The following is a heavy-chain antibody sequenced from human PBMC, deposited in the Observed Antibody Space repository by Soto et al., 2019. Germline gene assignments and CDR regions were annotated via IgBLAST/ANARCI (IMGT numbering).Heavy chain of an antibody. Sequence: QVQLQESGPGLVKPSQTLSLTCTVSGGSISSGGYYWSWIRQHPGKGLEWIGYIFYSGSTYYNPSLKSRLTISVATSKNQFSLQLSSVTAADTAGYYWARMRKFRTWYFDIWGRGTLVTVSS. J-gene: IGHJ2*01. V-gene: IGHV4-31*03. CDR1: GGSISSGGYY. CDR2: IFYSGST. CDR3: ARMRKFRTWYFDI. D-gene: IGHD2-21*01.